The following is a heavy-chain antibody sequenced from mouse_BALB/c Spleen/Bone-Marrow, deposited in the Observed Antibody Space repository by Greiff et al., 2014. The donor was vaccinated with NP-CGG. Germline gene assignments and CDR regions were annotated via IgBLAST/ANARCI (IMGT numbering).Heavy chain of an antibody. V-gene: IGHV14-3*02. Sequence: EVMLVESGAELVKPGASVKLSCTASGFNIKGTYMHWVKQRPEQGLEWIGRIDPANGNTKYDPKFQGEATITADTSSNTAYLQLSSLTSEDTAVYYGARNGNYGAWFAYWGQGTLVTVSA. D-gene: IGHD2-1*01. CDR2: IDPANGNT. CDR1: GFNIKGTY. CDR3: ARNGNYGAWFAY. J-gene: IGHJ3*01.